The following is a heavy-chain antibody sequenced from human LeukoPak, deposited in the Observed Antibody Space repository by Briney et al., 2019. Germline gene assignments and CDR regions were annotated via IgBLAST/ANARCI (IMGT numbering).Heavy chain of an antibody. Sequence: GASVKVSCKVSGYNLIELSMHWVRLAPGKGLEWMGGFDPEDSETLNAQKFQGRVTMTEDTSTNTAYMELSSLRSEDTAIYYCATSVDGLVTIRTYFELWGQGTPVAVSS. CDR3: ATSVDGLVTIRTYFEL. CDR2: FDPEDSET. J-gene: IGHJ4*02. V-gene: IGHV1-24*01. D-gene: IGHD3-3*01. CDR1: GYNLIELS.